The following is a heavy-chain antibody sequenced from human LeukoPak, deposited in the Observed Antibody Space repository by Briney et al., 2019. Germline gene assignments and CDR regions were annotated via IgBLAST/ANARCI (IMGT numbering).Heavy chain of an antibody. Sequence: SETLSLTCTVSGGSISRDYWSWIRQPPGKGLEWIGYIYYTGSTNYNPSLKSRVTISVDTSKNQFSLKLSSVTAADTAVYYCASGHENVDTAMVAPFDYWGQGTLVTVSS. CDR3: ASGHENVDTAMVAPFDY. D-gene: IGHD5-18*01. CDR2: IYYTGST. V-gene: IGHV4-59*01. CDR1: GGSISRDY. J-gene: IGHJ4*02.